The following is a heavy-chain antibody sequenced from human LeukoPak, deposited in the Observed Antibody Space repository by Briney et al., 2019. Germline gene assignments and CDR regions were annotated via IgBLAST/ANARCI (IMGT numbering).Heavy chain of an antibody. CDR1: GFTFSSYG. D-gene: IGHD5-24*01. V-gene: IGHV3-33*01. Sequence: PGGSLRLSCAASGFTFSSYGMHWVRQAPGTGLEWVAVIWYDGSNKYYADSVKGRFTISRDNSKNTLYLQMNSLRAEDTAVYYCARDGAGGWLQLFGYWGQGTLVTVSS. J-gene: IGHJ4*02. CDR2: IWYDGSNK. CDR3: ARDGAGGWLQLFGY.